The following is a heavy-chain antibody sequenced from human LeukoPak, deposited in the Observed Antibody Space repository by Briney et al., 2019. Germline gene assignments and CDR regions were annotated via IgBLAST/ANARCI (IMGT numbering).Heavy chain of an antibody. V-gene: IGHV3-23*01. J-gene: IGHJ5*02. CDR2: ISGSGGST. Sequence: GGSLRLSCAASGFTFSSYAMSWVRQAPGKGREWVSAISGSGGSTYSADSVKGRFTISRNNSKNTLYLQMNSLRAEDTAVYYCAKDPRLRYFSLTGNWFDPWGQGTLVTVSS. D-gene: IGHD3-9*01. CDR3: AKDPRLRYFSLTGNWFDP. CDR1: GFTFSSYA.